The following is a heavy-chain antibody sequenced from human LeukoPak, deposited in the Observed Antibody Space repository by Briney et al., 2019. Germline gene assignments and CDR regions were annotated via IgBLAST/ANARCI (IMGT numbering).Heavy chain of an antibody. CDR2: IHRSGST. V-gene: IGHV4-34*01. CDR1: GGSFSAYH. J-gene: IGHJ5*02. D-gene: IGHD3-9*01. Sequence: PSETLSLTCAGYGGSFSAYHWNWIRQPPGKGLEWIGEIHRSGSTNYNPSLKSRGTISIDTSRNQFSLKLNSVTAADTAVYYCARVPVLRYFRFDPWGQGTLVTVSS. CDR3: ARVPVLRYFRFDP.